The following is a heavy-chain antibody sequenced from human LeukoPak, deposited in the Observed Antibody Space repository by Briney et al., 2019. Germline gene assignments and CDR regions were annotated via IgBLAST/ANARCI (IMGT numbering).Heavy chain of an antibody. CDR2: INPNSGGT. Sequence: ASVKVSCKASGYTFTGYYMHWVRQAPGQGLEWMGWINPNSGGTNYAQKFQGRVTMTRDTSISTAYMELSRLRSDDTAVYYCARTYKPDIVVVVAAGFDPWGQGTLVTVSS. CDR3: ARTYKPDIVVVVAAGFDP. J-gene: IGHJ5*02. D-gene: IGHD2-15*01. V-gene: IGHV1-2*02. CDR1: GYTFTGYY.